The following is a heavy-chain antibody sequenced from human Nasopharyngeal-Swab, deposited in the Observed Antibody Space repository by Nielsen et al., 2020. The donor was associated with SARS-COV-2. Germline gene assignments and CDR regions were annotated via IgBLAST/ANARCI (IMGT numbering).Heavy chain of an antibody. J-gene: IGHJ6*03. CDR2: INHSGST. Sequence: SETLSLTCVVYGGSFTSYYWGWFRQTPGKGLEWIAEINHSGSTNYNPSLKSRVTISVDTSKNQISLKLSSVTTAATAVYFCARGLSGIVPSPFLGLGPYYSYYYMDVWGKGTTVTVSS. CDR3: ARGLSGIVPSPFLGLGPYYSYYYMDV. V-gene: IGHV4-34*01. D-gene: IGHD2-8*01. CDR1: GGSFTSYY.